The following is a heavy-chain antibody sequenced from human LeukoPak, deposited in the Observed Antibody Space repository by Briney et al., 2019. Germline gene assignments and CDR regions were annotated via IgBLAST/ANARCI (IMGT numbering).Heavy chain of an antibody. CDR1: GYTFTSYG. V-gene: IGHV1-18*01. CDR3: ARAPYYDFWSGCYWYYYGMDV. Sequence: ASVKVSCKASGYTFTSYGISWVRQAPGQGLEWMGWISAYNGNTNYAQKLQGRVTMTTDTSTSTAYMELRSLRSDDTAVYYCARAPYYDFWSGCYWYYYGMDVWGQGTTVTVSS. CDR2: ISAYNGNT. J-gene: IGHJ6*02. D-gene: IGHD3-3*01.